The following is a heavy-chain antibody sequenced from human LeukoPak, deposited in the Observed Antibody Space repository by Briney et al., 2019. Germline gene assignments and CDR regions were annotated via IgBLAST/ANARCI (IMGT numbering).Heavy chain of an antibody. Sequence: SETLSLTCTVSGGSIRSYYWSWIRQPPRKGLEWIGYIYYSGSTNYNPSLKSRVTISVDTSKNQFSLKLSSVTAADTAVYYCAAWPSLDAYWGQGTLVTVSS. J-gene: IGHJ4*02. V-gene: IGHV4-59*01. CDR3: AAWPSLDAY. D-gene: IGHD3-16*01. CDR2: IYYSGST. CDR1: GGSIRSYY.